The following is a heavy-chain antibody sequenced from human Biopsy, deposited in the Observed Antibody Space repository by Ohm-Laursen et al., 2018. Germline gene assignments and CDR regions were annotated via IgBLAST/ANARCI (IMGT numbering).Heavy chain of an antibody. V-gene: IGHV4-59*11. CDR1: GGSFTGHY. Sequence: SETLSLTCTVSGGSFTGHYWSWIRQPPGKGLEWIGHISYTGYTSYNASLKSRVTISVDTSRNHFSLRLSSLTAADTVVYYCARGSNDFGGLYFPRWGQGTLLTVSS. D-gene: IGHD4-23*01. J-gene: IGHJ4*02. CDR2: ISYTGYT. CDR3: ARGSNDFGGLYFPR.